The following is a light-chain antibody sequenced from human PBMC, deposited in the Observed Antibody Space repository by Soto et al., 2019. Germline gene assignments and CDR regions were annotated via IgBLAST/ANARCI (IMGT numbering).Light chain of an antibody. Sequence: QTVVTQEPSFSVSPGGTVTLTCGLSSGSVSASYGPSWYQQTPGQAPRRLIYSAYTRSSGVPDRFSGSILGNKAALTITGVQADDESDYYCVLYLGSGIWVFGGGTKLTVL. CDR2: SAY. CDR1: SGSVSASYG. J-gene: IGLJ3*02. V-gene: IGLV8-61*01. CDR3: VLYLGSGIWV.